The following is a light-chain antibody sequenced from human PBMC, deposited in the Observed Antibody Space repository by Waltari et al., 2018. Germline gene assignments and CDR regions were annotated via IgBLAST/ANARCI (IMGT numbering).Light chain of an antibody. J-gene: IGKJ1*01. CDR1: QGISSY. CDR2: AAS. V-gene: IGKV1-8*01. Sequence: AIRITQSPSSLSASTGDRVTITCRASQGISSYLAWYQQKPGKAPKLLIYAASTLQSGVPSRVSGSGSGTDFTLTISCLQSEDFATYYCQQYYSYPRGTFGQGTKVEIK. CDR3: QQYYSYPRGT.